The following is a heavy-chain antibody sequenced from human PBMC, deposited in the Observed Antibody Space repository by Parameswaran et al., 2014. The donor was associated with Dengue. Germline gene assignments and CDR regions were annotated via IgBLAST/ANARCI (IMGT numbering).Heavy chain of an antibody. J-gene: IGHJ4*02. D-gene: IGHD1-26*01. Sequence: VRQMPGKAGWVSSISSSSSYIYYADSVKGRFTISRDNAKNSLYLQMNSLRAEDTAVYYCAREDNSGSPDYWGQGTLVTVSS. CDR3: AREDNSGSPDY. V-gene: IGHV3-21*01. CDR2: ISSSSSYI.